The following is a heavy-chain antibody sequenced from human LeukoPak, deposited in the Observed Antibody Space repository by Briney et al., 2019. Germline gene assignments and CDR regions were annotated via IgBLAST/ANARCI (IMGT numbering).Heavy chain of an antibody. D-gene: IGHD5-18*01. CDR2: IKQDGSEK. J-gene: IGHJ4*02. CDR3: ARGNSYGLYYFDY. V-gene: IGHV3-7*01. Sequence: PGGSLRLSCAASGFTFSSYWMSWVRQAPGKGLEWVANIKQDGSEKYYVDSVKGRFTISRGNAKNSLYLQMNSLRAEDTAVYYCARGNSYGLYYFDYWGQGTLVTVSS. CDR1: GFTFSSYW.